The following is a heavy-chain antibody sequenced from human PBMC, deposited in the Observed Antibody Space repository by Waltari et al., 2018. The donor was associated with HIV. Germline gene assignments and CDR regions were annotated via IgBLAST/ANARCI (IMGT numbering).Heavy chain of an antibody. J-gene: IGHJ4*02. Sequence: VHLVQSGPEVKQPGESLKISRKGSGYSLINYWIGWVRQQPGKGLEWVGIIYPGDSDTIYSPSFQGQVTISADKSITTAYLQWSSLKASDTAMYYCARSSPRTPTDYWGQGTLVTVSS. CDR2: IYPGDSDT. D-gene: IGHD2-15*01. V-gene: IGHV5-51*03. CDR1: GYSLINYW. CDR3: ARSSPRTPTDY.